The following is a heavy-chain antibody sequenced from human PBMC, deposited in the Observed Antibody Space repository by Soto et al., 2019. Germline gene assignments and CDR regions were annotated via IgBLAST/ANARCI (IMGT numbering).Heavy chain of an antibody. CDR1: GFTFSSYA. V-gene: IGHV3-23*01. D-gene: IGHD3-22*01. Sequence: EVQLLESGGGLVQPGGSLRLSCAASGFTFSSYAMNWVRQAPGKGLEWVSGISGSGGSTWSADSVKGRFTISRDNSKNTLYLRIISLRAEDTAVYYCAKEGPEHHDSSAYYGVGLLYHFDYWGQGTLVTVSS. CDR3: AKEGPEHHDSSAYYGVGLLYHFDY. J-gene: IGHJ4*02. CDR2: ISGSGGST.